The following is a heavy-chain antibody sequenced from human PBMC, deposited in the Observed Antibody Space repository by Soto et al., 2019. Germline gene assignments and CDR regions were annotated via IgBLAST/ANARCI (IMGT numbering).Heavy chain of an antibody. CDR3: ARGDPLLWFGEKVYYGMDV. V-gene: IGHV4-39*07. Sequence: PSETLSLTCTVSGGSISSGGYYWSWIRQHPGKGLEWIGSIYYTGTTYYNPSLKSRVTITVDTSKNQFSLKLSSVTAADTAVYYCARGDPLLWFGEKVYYGMDVWGQGTTVTVSS. D-gene: IGHD3-10*01. CDR1: GGSISSGGYY. J-gene: IGHJ6*02. CDR2: IYYTGTT.